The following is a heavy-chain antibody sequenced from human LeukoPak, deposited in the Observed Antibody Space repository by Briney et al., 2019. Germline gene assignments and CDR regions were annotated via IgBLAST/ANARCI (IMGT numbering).Heavy chain of an antibody. J-gene: IGHJ4*02. CDR3: AKQTGYSSSWYPPPFDY. V-gene: IGHV3-30*18. CDR1: GFTFSSYG. D-gene: IGHD6-13*01. Sequence: GGSLRLSCAASGFTFSSYGMHWVRQAPGKGLEWVAVISYDGSNKYYADSVKGRFTISRDNSKNTLYLQMNSLRAEDTAVYYCAKQTGYSSSWYPPPFDYWSQGTLVTVSS. CDR2: ISYDGSNK.